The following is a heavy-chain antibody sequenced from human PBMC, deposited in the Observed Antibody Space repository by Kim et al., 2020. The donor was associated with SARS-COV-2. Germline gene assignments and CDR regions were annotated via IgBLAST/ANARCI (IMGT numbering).Heavy chain of an antibody. Sequence: SETLSLTCTVSGGSISSSSYYWGWIRQPPGKGLEWIGSIYYSGSTYYNPSLKIRVTISVDTSKNQFSLKLSSVTAADTAVYYCARDESQYDILTGYYNWFDPWGQGTLVTVSS. CDR1: GGSISSSSYY. D-gene: IGHD3-9*01. CDR2: IYYSGST. CDR3: ARDESQYDILTGYYNWFDP. J-gene: IGHJ5*02. V-gene: IGHV4-39*07.